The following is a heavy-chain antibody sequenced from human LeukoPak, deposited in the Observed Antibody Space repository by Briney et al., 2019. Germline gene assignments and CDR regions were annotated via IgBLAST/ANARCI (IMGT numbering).Heavy chain of an antibody. CDR3: AKGHRYCGGGSCPIYFDY. D-gene: IGHD2-15*01. J-gene: IGHJ4*02. Sequence: GGSLRLSRAASGFTFSRYEMNWVRQAPGKGLEWVSYISRSGDTIYFADSVKGRFTISRDNAKNSLYLQMSSLRAEDTAVYYCAKGHRYCGGGSCPIYFDYWGQGALVTVSS. CDR1: GFTFSRYE. V-gene: IGHV3-48*03. CDR2: ISRSGDTI.